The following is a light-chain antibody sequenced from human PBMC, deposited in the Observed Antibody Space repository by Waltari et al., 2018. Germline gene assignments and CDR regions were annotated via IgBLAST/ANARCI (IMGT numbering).Light chain of an antibody. CDR2: WAS. J-gene: IGKJ1*01. V-gene: IGKV4-1*01. CDR3: QQYYNTPLT. Sequence: DIVMTQSPDSLAVSLGERATIHCKYSQSVFYRSNNENYLPLDQQKAGQPPKLLIIWASTRHPGVPDRFSGSGSGTDFTLTISSLQAEDVAVYYCQQYYNTPLTFGQGTKVEIK. CDR1: QSVFYRSNNENY.